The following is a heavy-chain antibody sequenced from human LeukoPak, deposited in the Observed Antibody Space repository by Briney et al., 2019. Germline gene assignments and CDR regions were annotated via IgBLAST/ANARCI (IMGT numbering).Heavy chain of an antibody. J-gene: IGHJ6*04. CDR3: ARGRNAYYYYGMDV. CDR1: GFTVSSNY. V-gene: IGHV3-30*03. Sequence: GGSLRLSCAASGFTVSSNYMSWVRQAPGKGLEWVAVISYDGSNKYYADSVKGRFTISRDNSKNTLYLQMNSLRAEDTAVYYCARGRNAYYYYGMDVWGKGTTVTVSS. CDR2: ISYDGSNK.